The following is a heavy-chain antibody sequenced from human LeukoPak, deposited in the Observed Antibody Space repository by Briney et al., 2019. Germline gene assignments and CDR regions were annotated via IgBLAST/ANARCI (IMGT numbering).Heavy chain of an antibody. CDR3: AKDREATYFYYMDV. J-gene: IGHJ6*03. D-gene: IGHD1-26*01. V-gene: IGHV3-30*02. CDR2: IRYDGSDK. CDR1: GFTFSSYG. Sequence: GGSLRLSCAASGFTFSSYGMHWVRQAPGKGLEWVAFIRYDGSDKYYADSVKGRFTISRDNSKNTLYLQMNSLRAEDTAVYYCAKDREATYFYYMDVWGKGTTVTVSS.